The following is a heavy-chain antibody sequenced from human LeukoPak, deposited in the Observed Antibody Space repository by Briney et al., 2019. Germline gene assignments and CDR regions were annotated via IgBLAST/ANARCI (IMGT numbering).Heavy chain of an antibody. Sequence: GSSVKVSCKASGGTFSSYAISWVRQAPGQGLEWMGGTIPIFGTANYAQKFQGRVTITTDESTSTAYMELSSLRSEDTAVYYCARYCSSTSCPRSAFDIWGQGTMVTVSS. CDR1: GGTFSSYA. CDR3: ARYCSSTSCPRSAFDI. J-gene: IGHJ3*02. D-gene: IGHD2-2*01. V-gene: IGHV1-69*05. CDR2: TIPIFGTA.